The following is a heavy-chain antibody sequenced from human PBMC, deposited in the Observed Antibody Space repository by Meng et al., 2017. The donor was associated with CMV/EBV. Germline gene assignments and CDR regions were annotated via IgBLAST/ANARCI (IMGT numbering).Heavy chain of an antibody. CDR1: GFTFSSYG. CDR3: AKCVTICGGSYYYYYGMDV. J-gene: IGHJ6*02. D-gene: IGHD3-3*01. V-gene: IGHV3-30*02. CDR2: IRYDGSNK. Sequence: GESLKISCAASGFTFSSYGMHWVRQAPGKGLEWVAFIRYDGSNKYYADSVKGRFTISRDNSKNTLYLQMNSLRAEDTAVYYCAKCVTICGGSYYYYYGMDVWGQGTTVTVSS.